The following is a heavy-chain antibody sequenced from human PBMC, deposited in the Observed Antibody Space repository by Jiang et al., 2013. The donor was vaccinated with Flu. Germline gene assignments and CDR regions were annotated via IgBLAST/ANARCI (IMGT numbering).Heavy chain of an antibody. CDR1: GFTFSSYG. CDR2: IWYDGSNK. CDR3: ARGVGVTDYYYYYYGMDV. Sequence: SGGGVVQPGRSLRLSCAASGFTFSSYGMHWVRQAPGKGLEWVAVIWYDGSNKYYADSVKGRFTISRDNSKNTLYLQMNSLRAEDTAVYYCARGVGVTDYYYYYYGMDVWGQGTTVTVSS. J-gene: IGHJ6*02. V-gene: IGHV3-33*01. D-gene: IGHD3-3*01.